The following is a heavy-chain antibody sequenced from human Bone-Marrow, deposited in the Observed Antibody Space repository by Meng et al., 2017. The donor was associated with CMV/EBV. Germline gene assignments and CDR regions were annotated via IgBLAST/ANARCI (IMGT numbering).Heavy chain of an antibody. CDR2: ISSSSYI. J-gene: IGHJ6*02. D-gene: IGHD3-3*01. CDR3: ARAYDFWSTDYYYGMDV. CDR1: GFTFSSYS. V-gene: IGHV3-21*01. Sequence: GESLKISCAGSGFTFSSYSMNWVRQAPGKGLEWVSSISSSSYIYYADSVKGRFTISRDNAKNSLYLQMNSLRAEDTAVYYCARAYDFWSTDYYYGMDVWGQGTTVTVSS.